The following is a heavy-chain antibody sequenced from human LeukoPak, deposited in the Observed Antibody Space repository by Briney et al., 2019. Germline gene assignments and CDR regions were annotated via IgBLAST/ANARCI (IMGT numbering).Heavy chain of an antibody. CDR2: IYTSGST. Sequence: PSETLSLTCTVSGGSISSYYWSWIRQPAGKGLEWIGRIYTSGSTNYNPSLKSRVTMSVDTSKNQFSLKLSSVTAADTAVYYCARDELNDYVWGASAHMLTTVFFVHWGQGTLVTVSS. D-gene: IGHD3-16*01. CDR3: ARDELNDYVWGASAHMLTTVFFVH. V-gene: IGHV4-4*07. CDR1: GGSISSYY. J-gene: IGHJ1*01.